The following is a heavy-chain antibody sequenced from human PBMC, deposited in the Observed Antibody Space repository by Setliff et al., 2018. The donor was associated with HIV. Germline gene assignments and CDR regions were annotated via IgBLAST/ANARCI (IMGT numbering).Heavy chain of an antibody. V-gene: IGHV4-34*01. CDR3: ASLPPLYDSSGYYFDY. D-gene: IGHD3-22*01. J-gene: IGHJ4*02. CDR1: GGSFSDNY. CDR2: INHSGRT. Sequence: PSETLSLTCAVYGGSFSDNYWSWIRQSPGKGLEWIGEINHSGRTKYSPSLRSRVSISVDASKNQFSLKLSSVTAADTAVYYCASLPPLYDSSGYYFDYWGQGTLVTVSS.